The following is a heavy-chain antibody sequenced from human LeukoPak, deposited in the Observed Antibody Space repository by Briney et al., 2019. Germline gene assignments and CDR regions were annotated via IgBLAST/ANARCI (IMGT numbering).Heavy chain of an antibody. V-gene: IGHV1-2*02. CDR1: GYTFTGYY. J-gene: IGHJ6*02. CDR2: INPNSGGT. Sequence: ASVKVSCKASGYTFTGYYMHWVRQAPGQGLEWMGWINPNSGGTNYAQKFQGRVTMTRDTSISTAYMELSRLRSDDTAVYYCARDGSGSYTITQIYYYGMDVWGQGTTVTVSS. CDR3: ARDGSGSYTITQIYYYGMDV. D-gene: IGHD3-10*01.